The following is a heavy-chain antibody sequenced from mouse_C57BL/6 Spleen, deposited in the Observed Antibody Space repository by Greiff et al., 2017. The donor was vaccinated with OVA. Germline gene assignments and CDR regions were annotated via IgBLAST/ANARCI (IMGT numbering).Heavy chain of an antibody. CDR3: ARSPYYGSSSYFDY. CDR1: GYAFSSSW. Sequence: VQLQQSGPELVKPGASVKISCKASGYAFSSSWMNWVKQRPGKGLEWIGRIYPGDGDTNYNGKFKGKATLTADKSSSTAYMQLSSLTSEDSAVYFCARSPYYGSSSYFDYWGKGTTLTVSS. CDR2: IYPGDGDT. J-gene: IGHJ2*01. V-gene: IGHV1-82*01. D-gene: IGHD1-1*01.